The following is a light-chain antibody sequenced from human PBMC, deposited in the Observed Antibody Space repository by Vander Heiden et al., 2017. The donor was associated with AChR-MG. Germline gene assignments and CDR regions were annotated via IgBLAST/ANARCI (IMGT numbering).Light chain of an antibody. V-gene: IGKV3-11*01. CDR1: QSVSSY. CDR2: DAS. CDR3: HQRSDWPPIT. Sequence: EIVLTQSPATLSLSPGERATLSCRASQSVSSYLAWYQQKPGHAPSRLIYDASNRTASIPAKFSSSRSGTNFSLTIISLVPEEFSVYYYHQRSDWPPITFGQGTRLEIK. J-gene: IGKJ5*01.